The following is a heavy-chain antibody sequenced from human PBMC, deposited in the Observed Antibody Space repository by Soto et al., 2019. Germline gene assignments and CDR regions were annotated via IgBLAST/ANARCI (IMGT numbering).Heavy chain of an antibody. Sequence: QVQLQESGPGLVKPSQTLSLTCTVCGGSISSGDYYWSWIRQPPGKGLEWIGSIYSVSTYYNPSLKSRVTLSVDTTKSHFSLKLNSVTAADPAVYYCASRYCSPYFEYWGQGTLVTVS. J-gene: IGHJ4*02. V-gene: IGHV4-30-4*01. CDR1: GGSISSGDYY. CDR2: IYSVST. D-gene: IGHD6-13*01. CDR3: ASRYCSPYFEY.